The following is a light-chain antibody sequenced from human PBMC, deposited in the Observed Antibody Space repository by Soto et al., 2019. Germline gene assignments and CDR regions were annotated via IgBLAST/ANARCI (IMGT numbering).Light chain of an antibody. CDR2: QAS. Sequence: DIQMTQSPSTLSASVGDRVTITCRASQSISGYLAWYQQKPWKAPNLLMYQASTLQSGVLSRFSGSGFATECTLTISSLHPDVFANYSCQQYLRYPLTFGQGIRLEIK. CDR3: QQYLRYPLT. CDR1: QSISGY. J-gene: IGKJ5*01. V-gene: IGKV1-5*03.